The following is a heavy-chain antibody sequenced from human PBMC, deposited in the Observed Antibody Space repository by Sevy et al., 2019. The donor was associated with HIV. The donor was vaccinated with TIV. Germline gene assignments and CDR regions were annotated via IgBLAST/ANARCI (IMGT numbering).Heavy chain of an antibody. CDR1: GYTFTGYY. CDR2: INPNSGDT. D-gene: IGHD1-26*01. V-gene: IGHV1-2*02. Sequence: ASVKVSCKASGYTFTGYYMHWVRQAPGQGLEWMGWINPNSGDTNYAQRLQGRVTMTRDTSISTAYMELSSLRSDDTAVYYCARDPEVGATRTAAFDIWGQGTMVTVSS. J-gene: IGHJ3*02. CDR3: ARDPEVGATRTAAFDI.